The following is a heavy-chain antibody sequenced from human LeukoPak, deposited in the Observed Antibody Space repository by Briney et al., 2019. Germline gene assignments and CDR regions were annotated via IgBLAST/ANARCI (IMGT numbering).Heavy chain of an antibody. CDR1: RFTFSSYA. V-gene: IGHV3-23*01. Sequence: GGSLRLSCAASRFTFSSYAMSWVRQAPGKGLEWVSAISGSGGSTYYADSVKGRFTISRDNSKNTLYLQMNSLRAEDTAVYYCARALSEGYYYDSSGYPLDYWGQGTLVTVSS. CDR3: ARALSEGYYYDSSGYPLDY. CDR2: ISGSGGST. J-gene: IGHJ4*02. D-gene: IGHD3-22*01.